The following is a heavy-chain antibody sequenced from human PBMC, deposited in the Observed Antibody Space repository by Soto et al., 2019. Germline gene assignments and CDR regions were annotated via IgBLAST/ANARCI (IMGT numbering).Heavy chain of an antibody. Sequence: SETLSLTCTVSGGSISSYYWSWIRQPPWKGLEWIGYIYYSGSTNYNPSLKSRVTISVDTSKNQFSLKLSSVTAADTAVYYCARWGYGSGSYYPLSWGQGTLVTVS. CDR1: GGSISSYY. D-gene: IGHD3-10*01. CDR2: IYYSGST. CDR3: ARWGYGSGSYYPLS. J-gene: IGHJ5*02. V-gene: IGHV4-59*01.